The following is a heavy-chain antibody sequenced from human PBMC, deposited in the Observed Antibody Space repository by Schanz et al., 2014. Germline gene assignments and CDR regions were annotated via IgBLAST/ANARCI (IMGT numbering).Heavy chain of an antibody. Sequence: EVQLVESGGGLVQPGESLRVSCAASGFTFSNYWMSWVRQAPGKGLEWVANIRQEGSEKYYVDSVKGRFTVSRDDAKNSLYLQMNSLRVEDTAVYYCARSEMDRGVIWGYWGQGTLVTGSS. CDR2: IRQEGSEK. CDR1: GFTFSNYW. D-gene: IGHD3-10*01. CDR3: ARSEMDRGVIWGY. V-gene: IGHV3-7*01. J-gene: IGHJ4*02.